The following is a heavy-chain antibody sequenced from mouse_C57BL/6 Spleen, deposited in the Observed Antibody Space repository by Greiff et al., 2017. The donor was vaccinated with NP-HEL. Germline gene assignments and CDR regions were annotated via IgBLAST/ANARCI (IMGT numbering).Heavy chain of an antibody. CDR3: ARSGYTTVAEGAY. Sequence: VQLQQSGPELVKPGASVKISCKASGYTFTDYYMNWVKQSHGKSLEWIGDINPNNGGTSYNQKFKGKATLTVDKSSSTAYMELRSLTSEDSAVYYCARSGYTTVAEGAYWGQGTLVTVSA. CDR2: INPNNGGT. J-gene: IGHJ3*01. V-gene: IGHV1-26*01. D-gene: IGHD1-1*01. CDR1: GYTFTDYY.